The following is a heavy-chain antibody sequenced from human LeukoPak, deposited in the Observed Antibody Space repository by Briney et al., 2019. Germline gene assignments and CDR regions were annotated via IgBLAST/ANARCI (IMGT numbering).Heavy chain of an antibody. J-gene: IGHJ6*02. CDR1: GFTFSRLA. CDR3: ARESPPCYYYGMDV. Sequence: TGGSLRLSCAASGFTFSRLAMTWVRQAPGKGLEWVSTISASGPYYADAVRGRFTISRDNSRNTLSLQMDSLRAEDTAVYYCARESPPCYYYGMDVWGQGTTVTVSS. CDR2: ISASGP. V-gene: IGHV3-23*01.